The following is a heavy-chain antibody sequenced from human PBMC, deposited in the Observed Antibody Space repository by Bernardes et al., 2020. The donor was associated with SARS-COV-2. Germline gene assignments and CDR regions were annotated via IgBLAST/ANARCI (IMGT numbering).Heavy chain of an antibody. Sequence: SEPLSLTCSVSGDSIRSRTYYWGWIRQSPGKGLEWIGSIYYSGGTYYNPSLKGRVTISVDTSKNQFSLRLSSPTAADAGVYYCARHPRRLQVSGSWFDPWGQGTLVNVSS. CDR3: ARHPRRLQVSGSWFDP. CDR1: GDSIRSRTYY. CDR2: IYYSGGT. D-gene: IGHD1-26*01. J-gene: IGHJ5*02. V-gene: IGHV4-39*01.